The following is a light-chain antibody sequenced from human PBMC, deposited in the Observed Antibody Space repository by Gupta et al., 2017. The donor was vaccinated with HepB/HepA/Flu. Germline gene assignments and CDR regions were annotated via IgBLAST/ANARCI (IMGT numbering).Light chain of an antibody. CDR3: SSYTSSSTVV. J-gene: IGLJ2*01. CDR2: EVS. CDR1: SSDVGSYNR. V-gene: IGLV2-18*02. Sequence: QSALTQPPSVSGSPGQSATISCTGTSSDVGSYNRVSWYQQPPGTAPKLMIYEVSKRPSGVPVRFSGSKSGNTASLTISGLQAEDEADYYCSSYTSSSTVVFGGGTKLTVL.